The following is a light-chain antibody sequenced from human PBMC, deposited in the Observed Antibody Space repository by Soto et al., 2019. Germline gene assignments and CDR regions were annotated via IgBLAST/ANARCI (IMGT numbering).Light chain of an antibody. V-gene: IGKV1-39*01. J-gene: IGKJ1*01. CDR1: QSISSY. Sequence: DIQMTQSPSSLSASVGDRVTITCRASQSISSYLNWYQQKPGKAPKLLIYAASSLQSGVPSRFTGSGSGTDFTPTISCLQPEDFATYYSQQSYSTPPTFGQGTKVAIK. CDR2: AAS. CDR3: QQSYSTPPT.